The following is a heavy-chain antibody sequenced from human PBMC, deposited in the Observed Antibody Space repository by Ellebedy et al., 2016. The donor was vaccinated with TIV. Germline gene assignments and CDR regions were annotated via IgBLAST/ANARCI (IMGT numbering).Heavy chain of an antibody. CDR1: GFTFRRYG. Sequence: GGSLRLXXAASGFTFRRYGMHWVRQAPGKGLEWVARISSDGSRRNYVDSVKDRFTISRDNSKNTLFLHMNILRTEDTAVYYCAKPADPNPGYSASWATYFDYWGQGTLVTVSS. CDR2: ISSDGSRR. CDR3: AKPADPNPGYSASWATYFDY. D-gene: IGHD6-13*01. J-gene: IGHJ4*02. V-gene: IGHV3-30*18.